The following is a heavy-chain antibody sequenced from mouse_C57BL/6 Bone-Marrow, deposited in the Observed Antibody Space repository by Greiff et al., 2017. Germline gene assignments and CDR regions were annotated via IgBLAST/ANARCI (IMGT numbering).Heavy chain of an antibody. CDR1: GFTFSSYA. Sequence: EVQLQESGGGLVKPGGSLKLSCAASGFTFSSYAMSWVRQTPEKRLEWVATISDGGSYTYYPDNVKGRFTISRDNAKNNLYLQMSHLKSEDTAMYYCAREGRRGYFDVWGTGTTVTVSS. V-gene: IGHV5-4*01. CDR2: ISDGGSYT. J-gene: IGHJ1*03. CDR3: AREGRRGYFDV.